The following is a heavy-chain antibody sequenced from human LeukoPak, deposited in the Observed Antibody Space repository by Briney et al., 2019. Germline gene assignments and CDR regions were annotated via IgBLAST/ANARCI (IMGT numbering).Heavy chain of an antibody. CDR3: ATARPSYYYGSGSHRKDAFDY. CDR1: GYTLTELS. D-gene: IGHD3-10*01. CDR2: FYPEDGET. Sequence: ASVRVSCKVSGYTLTELSMHWVRQAPGKGLEGRGGFYPEDGETIYAQKFQGRVTITEDTSTDTAYMELSSLRSEDTAVYYCATARPSYYYGSGSHRKDAFDYWGQGTLVTVSS. J-gene: IGHJ4*02. V-gene: IGHV1-24*01.